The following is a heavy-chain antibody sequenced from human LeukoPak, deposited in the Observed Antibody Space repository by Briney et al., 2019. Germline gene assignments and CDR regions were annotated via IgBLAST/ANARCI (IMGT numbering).Heavy chain of an antibody. CDR3: ARDTRFYDNSGYYFFDF. CDR1: GASIRSYY. Sequence: SETLSLTCTDSGASIRSYYWNWLRQPPGKGLEWIGYINYSGSTNYNPSLKSRATISMDTSKHHFSLKLNSVTAADTAVYYCARDTRFYDNSGYYFFDFWGQGTLVTVSS. D-gene: IGHD3-22*01. CDR2: INYSGST. J-gene: IGHJ4*02. V-gene: IGHV4-59*01.